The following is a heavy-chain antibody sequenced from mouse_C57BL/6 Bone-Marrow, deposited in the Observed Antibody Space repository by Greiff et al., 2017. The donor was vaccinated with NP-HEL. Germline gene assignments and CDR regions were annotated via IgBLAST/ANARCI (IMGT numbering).Heavy chain of an antibody. Sequence: EVQVVESGGGLVKPGGSLKLSCAASGFTFSDYGMHWVRQAPETGLEWVAYLSSGSSTIYYADTVKGRFTISRDNAKNTLFLQMTSLWSEDTAMYYCARPWAYYYGISWYFDFWGTGTTGTVSS. CDR3: ARPWAYYYGISWYFDF. CDR2: LSSGSSTI. CDR1: GFTFSDYG. V-gene: IGHV5-17*01. D-gene: IGHD1-1*01. J-gene: IGHJ1*03.